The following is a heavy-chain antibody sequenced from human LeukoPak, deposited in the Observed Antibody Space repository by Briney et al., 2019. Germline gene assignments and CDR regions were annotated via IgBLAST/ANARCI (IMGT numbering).Heavy chain of an antibody. CDR3: ARGLRYSSGWSERCYYYYMDV. J-gene: IGHJ6*03. Sequence: PGGSLRLSCAASGFTFSSYWMSWVRQAPGKGLEWVANIKQDGSEKYYVDSVKGRFTISRDNAKNSLYLQMNSLRAEDTAVYYCARGLRYSSGWSERCYYYYMDVWGKGTTVTVSS. D-gene: IGHD6-19*01. CDR2: IKQDGSEK. CDR1: GFTFSSYW. V-gene: IGHV3-7*01.